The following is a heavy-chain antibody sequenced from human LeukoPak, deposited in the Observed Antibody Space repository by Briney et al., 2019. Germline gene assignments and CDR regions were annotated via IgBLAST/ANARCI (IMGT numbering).Heavy chain of an antibody. CDR1: GYTFTGYY. V-gene: IGHV1-2*02. CDR3: ARDIWVGSGWYSYYYYYMDV. J-gene: IGHJ6*03. CDR2: INPNSGGT. D-gene: IGHD6-19*01. Sequence: EASVKVSCKASGYTFTGYYMHWVRQAPGQGLEWMGWINPNSGGTNYAQKFQGRVTMTRDTSISTAYMELSRLRSDDTAVYYCARDIWVGSGWYSYYYYYMDVWGKGTTVTVSS.